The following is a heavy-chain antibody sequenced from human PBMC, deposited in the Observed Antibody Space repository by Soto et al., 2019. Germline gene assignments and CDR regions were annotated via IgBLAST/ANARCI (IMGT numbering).Heavy chain of an antibody. J-gene: IGHJ4*02. D-gene: IGHD1-7*01. Sequence: PSETLSLTCTVSGGSISGYYWSWIRQPPGKGLEWIGYIYYSGNTNYNPSLKSRVTISVDTSKNQFSLKLSSVTAADTAVYYCGRGEVDRYNWNYGIEYWGQGTLVTVYS. CDR2: IYYSGNT. V-gene: IGHV4-59*01. CDR3: GRGEVDRYNWNYGIEY. CDR1: GGSISGYY.